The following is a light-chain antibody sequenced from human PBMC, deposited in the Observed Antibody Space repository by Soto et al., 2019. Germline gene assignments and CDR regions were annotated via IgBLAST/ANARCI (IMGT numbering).Light chain of an antibody. J-gene: IGKJ5*01. CDR3: QQYNNWPPIN. CDR1: QSVSSN. CDR2: GAS. V-gene: IGKV3-15*01. Sequence: EIVMTQSPATLSVSPGERATLSCRASQSVSSNLAWYQQKPGQAPRPLIYGASTRATGIPARFSGSWSGTEFTLTISSLQSEDFAVYYCQQYNNWPPINFGQGTRLEIK.